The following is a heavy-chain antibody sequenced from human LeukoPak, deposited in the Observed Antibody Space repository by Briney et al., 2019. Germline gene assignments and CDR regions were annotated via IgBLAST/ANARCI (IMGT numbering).Heavy chain of an antibody. D-gene: IGHD1-26*01. CDR3: LRGGWGDV. CDR1: GFTFSSYV. CDR2: ITDSGGST. Sequence: GGSLRLSCAASGFTFSSYVMNWVRQAPGKGLEWVSGITDSGGSTYYADSVKGRFTISRDNSKNTLYLQMNSLRAEDTAVYYCLRGGWGDVWGQGTTVTVSS. J-gene: IGHJ6*02. V-gene: IGHV3-23*01.